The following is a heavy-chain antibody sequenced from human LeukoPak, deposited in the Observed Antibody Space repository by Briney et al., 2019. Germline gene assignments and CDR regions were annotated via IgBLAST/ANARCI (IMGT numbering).Heavy chain of an antibody. V-gene: IGHV3-23*01. Sequence: GGSLRLSCAASGFTFDGHAMHWVRQAPGKGLEWVSAISGSGGSTYYADSVKGRFTISRDNSKNTLYLQMNSLRAEDTAVYYCAAAMIVVVIGGASDIWGQGTMVTVSS. D-gene: IGHD3-22*01. J-gene: IGHJ3*02. CDR3: AAAMIVVVIGGASDI. CDR1: GFTFDGHA. CDR2: ISGSGGST.